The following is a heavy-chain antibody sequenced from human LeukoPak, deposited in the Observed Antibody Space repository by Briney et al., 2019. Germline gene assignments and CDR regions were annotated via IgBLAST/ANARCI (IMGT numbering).Heavy chain of an antibody. V-gene: IGHV3-33*01. CDR1: GFIFSNYG. D-gene: IGHD6-13*01. CDR2: IWNDGSET. Sequence: GGSLRLSCAASGFIFSNYGMHWVRQAPGKRLEWVAVIWNDGSETFHADSVKGRFRIARDNSKNTLYLQMNSLRAEDTAVYFCAREMGRAWYGPPDYWGQGTLVTVSS. J-gene: IGHJ4*02. CDR3: AREMGRAWYGPPDY.